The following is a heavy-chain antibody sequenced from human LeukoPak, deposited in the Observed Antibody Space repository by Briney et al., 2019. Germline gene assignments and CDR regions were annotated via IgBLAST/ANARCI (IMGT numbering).Heavy chain of an antibody. V-gene: IGHV4-30-2*01. J-gene: IGHJ4*02. Sequence: PSQTLSLTCSVSGDSISSGGYSWNWIRQPPGKDLEWIGYIYHTGSTNYNPSLKSRVTMSVDRSKNQFSLKLSSVTAADTAVYYCARGVWFGELDYWGQGTLVTVSS. CDR2: IYHTGST. CDR3: ARGVWFGELDY. CDR1: GDSISSGGYS. D-gene: IGHD3-10*01.